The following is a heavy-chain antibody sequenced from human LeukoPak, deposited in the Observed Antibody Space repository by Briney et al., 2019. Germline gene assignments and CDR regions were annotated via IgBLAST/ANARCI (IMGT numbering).Heavy chain of an antibody. CDR2: ISANDGNR. V-gene: IGHV1-18*01. J-gene: IGHJ4*02. CDR3: AREGRHIVVVTAQLKPFDY. D-gene: IGHD2-21*02. Sequence: GASVKVSCKASGYTFTSHGISWVRQAPGQGLEWMGWISANDGNRNYALKLQGRVTMTTDTSTSTAYMELRSLRSDDTAVYYCAREGRHIVVVTAQLKPFDYWGQGTLVTVSS. CDR1: GYTFTSHG.